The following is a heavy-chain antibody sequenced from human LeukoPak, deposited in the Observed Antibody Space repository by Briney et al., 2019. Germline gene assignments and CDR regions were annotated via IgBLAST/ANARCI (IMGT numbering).Heavy chain of an antibody. CDR2: IYYSGST. V-gene: IGHV4-59*01. D-gene: IGHD3-22*01. CDR3: ARSAMYYYDSSGPYYFDY. Sequence: SETLSLTCTVSGGSISSYYWSWIRQPPGKGLEWIGYIYYSGSTNYNPSLKSRVTISVDTSKNQFSLKLSSVTAADTAVYYCARSAMYYYDSSGPYYFDYWGQGTLVTVSS. J-gene: IGHJ4*02. CDR1: GGSISSYY.